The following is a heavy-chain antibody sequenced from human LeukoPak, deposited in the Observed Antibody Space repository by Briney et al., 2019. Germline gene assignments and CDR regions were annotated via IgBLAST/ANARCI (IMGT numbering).Heavy chain of an antibody. Sequence: GGSLRLSCAASGFTFSSYWMSWVRQAPGKGLEWVANIKQDGSEKYYVDSVKGRFTISRDNAKNSLYLQMNSLRAEDTAVYYCAKEKCSSTSCFPYFDYWGQGTLVTVSS. CDR1: GFTFSSYW. V-gene: IGHV3-7*03. CDR2: IKQDGSEK. D-gene: IGHD2-2*01. J-gene: IGHJ4*02. CDR3: AKEKCSSTSCFPYFDY.